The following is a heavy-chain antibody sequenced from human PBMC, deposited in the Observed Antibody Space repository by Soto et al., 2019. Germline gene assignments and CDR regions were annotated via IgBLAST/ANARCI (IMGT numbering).Heavy chain of an antibody. Sequence: ASEKGSCKASGYIFLDSYMHWVRQAPGQGLEWMGWINPNSGATNYAQRFQGRVTMTRDTSISTAYMELSGLRSDDTVVYYCATLPRRNYSHTDLWGQGTTVHVS. CDR2: INPNSGAT. D-gene: IGHD2-15*01. J-gene: IGHJ6*02. CDR3: ATLPRRNYSHTDL. V-gene: IGHV1-2*02. CDR1: GYIFLDSY.